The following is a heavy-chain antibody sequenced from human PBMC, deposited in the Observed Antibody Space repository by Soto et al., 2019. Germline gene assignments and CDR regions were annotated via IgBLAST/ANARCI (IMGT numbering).Heavy chain of an antibody. CDR3: ARVRYDYGSGSYGMDV. CDR1: GGSISSGDHY. Sequence: QVQLQESGPGLVKPSQTLSLTCTVSGGSISSGDHYWSWIRQHPGKGLEWIGFIYYGGNSYYNPPLTSGVTISVDTSKNQFSLRLSSVTAADTAVYYCARVRYDYGSGSYGMDVWGRGTTVTVSS. D-gene: IGHD3-10*01. CDR2: IYYGGNS. J-gene: IGHJ6*02. V-gene: IGHV4-31*03.